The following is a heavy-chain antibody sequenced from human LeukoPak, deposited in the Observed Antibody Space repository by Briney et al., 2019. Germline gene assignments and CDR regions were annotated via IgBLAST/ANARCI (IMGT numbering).Heavy chain of an antibody. Sequence: GGSLRLSCAASGFTVSSNYMSWVRQAPGKGLEWVSIIYSGGSTFYADSVKGRFTISRDNSKNTLYLQMNSLRAEDTAVYYCAKPHYGGNSPFDYWGQGTLVTVSS. V-gene: IGHV3-53*01. CDR1: GFTVSSNY. J-gene: IGHJ4*02. CDR3: AKPHYGGNSPFDY. CDR2: IYSGGST. D-gene: IGHD4-23*01.